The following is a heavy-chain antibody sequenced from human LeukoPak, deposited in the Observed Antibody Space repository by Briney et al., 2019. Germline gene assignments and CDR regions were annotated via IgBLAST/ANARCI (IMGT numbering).Heavy chain of an antibody. Sequence: ASVKVSCKASGGTFSSYAISWVRQAPGQGLEWMGGIIPIFGTANYAQKFQGRVTMTRDTSTSTVYMELSSLRSEDTAVYYCVRGFPGAGHIDPWGQGTLVTVSS. J-gene: IGHJ5*02. CDR3: VRGFPGAGHIDP. V-gene: IGHV1-69*05. CDR2: IIPIFGTA. D-gene: IGHD3-10*01. CDR1: GGTFSSYA.